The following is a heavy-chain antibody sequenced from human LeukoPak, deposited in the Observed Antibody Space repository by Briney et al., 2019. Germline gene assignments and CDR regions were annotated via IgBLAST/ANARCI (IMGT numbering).Heavy chain of an antibody. D-gene: IGHD3-3*01. Sequence: GGSLRLSCAASGFTFSSYAMSWVRQAPGKGLEWVSAISGSGGSTCYADSVKGRFTISRDNSKNTLYLQMNSLRAEDTAVYYCAKVGHSYDFWSGLHDAFDIWGQGTMVTVSS. CDR3: AKVGHSYDFWSGLHDAFDI. V-gene: IGHV3-23*01. J-gene: IGHJ3*02. CDR1: GFTFSSYA. CDR2: ISGSGGST.